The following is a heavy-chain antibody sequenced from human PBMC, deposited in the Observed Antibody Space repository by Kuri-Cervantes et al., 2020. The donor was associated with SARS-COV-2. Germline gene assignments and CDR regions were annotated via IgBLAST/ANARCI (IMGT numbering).Heavy chain of an antibody. D-gene: IGHD3-3*01. J-gene: IGHJ4*02. CDR3: ARGTIFGVVMVPPHFDY. Sequence: SVKVSCKASGGTFSSYAISWVRQAPGQGLEWMGGIIPIFGTANYAQKFQGRVTITRDTSASTAYMELSSLRSEDTAVYYCARGTIFGVVMVPPHFDYWGQGTLVTVSS. CDR1: GGTFSSYA. V-gene: IGHV1-69*05. CDR2: IIPIFGTA.